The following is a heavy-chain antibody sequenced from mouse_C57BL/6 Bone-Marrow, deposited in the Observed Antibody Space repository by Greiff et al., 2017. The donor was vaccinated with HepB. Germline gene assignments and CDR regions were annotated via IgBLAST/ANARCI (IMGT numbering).Heavy chain of an antibody. CDR2: ISDGGSYT. D-gene: IGHD2-1*01. V-gene: IGHV5-4*01. CDR3: SRDIGELYYGNPFAY. Sequence: DVMLVESGGGLVKPGGSLKLSCAASGFTFSSYAMSWVRQTPEKRLEWVATISDGGSYTYYPDNVKGRFTISRDNAKNNLYLQMSHLKSEDTAMYYCSRDIGELYYGNPFAYWGQGTLVTVSA. CDR1: GFTFSSYA. J-gene: IGHJ3*01.